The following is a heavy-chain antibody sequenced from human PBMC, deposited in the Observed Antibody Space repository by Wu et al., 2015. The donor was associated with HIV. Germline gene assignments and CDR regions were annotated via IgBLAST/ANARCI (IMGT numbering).Heavy chain of an antibody. CDR3: ASGIQAGGANY. Sequence: QVQLVQSGAEVKKPGASVKVSCKASGYTFTGYYMHWVRQAPGQGLEWMGWINPNSGGADSAQKFQGRITLTRDTSINTAYMELRSLRLEDMAIYYCASGIQAGGANYWGQGTLVHRLL. D-gene: IGHD5-18*01. J-gene: IGHJ4*02. CDR2: INPNSGGA. CDR1: GYTFTGYY. V-gene: IGHV1-2*02.